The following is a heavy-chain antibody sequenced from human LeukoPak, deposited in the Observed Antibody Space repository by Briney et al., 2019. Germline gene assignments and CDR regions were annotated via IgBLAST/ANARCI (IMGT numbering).Heavy chain of an antibody. D-gene: IGHD3-3*01. J-gene: IGHJ3*02. CDR1: GYSFTSYW. CDR3: ARHDNPGRSHLITIFGVVPSFGI. V-gene: IGHV5-10-1*01. CDR2: IDPSDSYT. Sequence: PGESLKISCQGSGYSFTSYWIGWVRQMPGKGLEWMGRIDPSDSYTNYSPSFQGHVTISADKSISTAYLQWSSLKASDTAMYYCARHDNPGRSHLITIFGVVPSFGIWGQGTMVTVSS.